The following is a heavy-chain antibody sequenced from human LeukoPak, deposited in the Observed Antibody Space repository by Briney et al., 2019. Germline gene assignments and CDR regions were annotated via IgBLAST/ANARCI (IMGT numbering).Heavy chain of an antibody. CDR1: GGSISSGSYY. CDR3: ARDPGAAPFDY. D-gene: IGHD6-6*01. V-gene: IGHV4-61*02. J-gene: IGHJ4*02. CDR2: IYTSGNT. Sequence: SETLSLTCTVSGGSISSGSYYWSWIRQPAGSGLEWIGRIYTSGNTNYVPSLKSRVTISVDTSKNQFSLKLNSVTAADTAVYYCARDPGAAPFDYWGQGTLVTVSS.